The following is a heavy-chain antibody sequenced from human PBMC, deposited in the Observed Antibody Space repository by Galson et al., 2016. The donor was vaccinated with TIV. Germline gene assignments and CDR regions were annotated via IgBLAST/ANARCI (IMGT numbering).Heavy chain of an antibody. CDR2: IIPIFGMT. V-gene: IGHV1-69*13. J-gene: IGHJ6*02. D-gene: IGHD5-18*01. CDR3: ARALDTSTNTADFYYYGLDV. Sequence: SVKVSCKASGGTFSSSAISWVRQAPGQGLEWMGGIIPIFGMTNYAQKFQGRVTITADESTSTIYMELSNLRSADTADYFCARALDTSTNTADFYYYGLDVWGQGTTVTVSS. CDR1: GGTFSSSA.